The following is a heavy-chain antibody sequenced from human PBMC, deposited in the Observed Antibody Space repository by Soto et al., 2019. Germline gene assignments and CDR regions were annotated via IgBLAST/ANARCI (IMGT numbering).Heavy chain of an antibody. CDR2: IYYSGST. Sequence: SETLSLTCTVSGGSISSGGYYWSWIRQHPGKGLEWIGYIYYSGSTYYNPSLKSRVTISVDTSKNQFSLKLSSVTAADTAVYYCARHRFLTGYYFPWFDPWGQGTLVTVSS. CDR1: GGSISSGGYY. CDR3: ARHRFLTGYYFPWFDP. V-gene: IGHV4-31*03. J-gene: IGHJ5*02. D-gene: IGHD3-9*01.